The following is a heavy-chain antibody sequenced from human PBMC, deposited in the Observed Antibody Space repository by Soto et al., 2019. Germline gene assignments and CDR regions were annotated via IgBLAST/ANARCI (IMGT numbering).Heavy chain of an antibody. Sequence: SGPTLVKPTQTLTLTCTFSGFSLSTSGVGVGWIRQPPGKALEWLALIYWNDDKRYSPSLKSRLTITKDTSKNQVVLTMTNMDPVDTATYYCAHRQVEPYYYYYYGMDVWGQGTTVTVSS. D-gene: IGHD1-1*01. CDR3: AHRQVEPYYYYYYGMDV. CDR1: GFSLSTSGVG. CDR2: IYWNDDK. V-gene: IGHV2-5*01. J-gene: IGHJ6*02.